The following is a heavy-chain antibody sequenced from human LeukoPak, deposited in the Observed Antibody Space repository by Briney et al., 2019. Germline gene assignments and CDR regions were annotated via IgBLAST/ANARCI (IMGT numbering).Heavy chain of an antibody. V-gene: IGHV1-2*02. J-gene: IGHJ4*02. CDR2: INPNSGGT. CDR3: AREETSIAVAIPFDY. Sequence: ASVKVSCKASGYTFTGYYMHWVRQAPGQGLEWMGWINPNSGGTNYAQKFQGGVTMTRDTSISTAYMELSRLRSDDTAVYYCAREETSIAVAIPFDYWGQGTLVTVSS. D-gene: IGHD6-19*01. CDR1: GYTFTGYY.